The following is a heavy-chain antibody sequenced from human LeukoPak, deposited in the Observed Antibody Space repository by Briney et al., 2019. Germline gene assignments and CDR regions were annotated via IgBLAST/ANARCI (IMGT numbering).Heavy chain of an antibody. CDR3: VKDRGNHVTDY. V-gene: IGHV4-30-4*01. Sequence: PSETLFLTCTVSGGSISSGDYYWSWIRQPPGKGLEWIGYIYYSGSTYYNPSLKSRVTISVDTSKNQFSLKLSSLTAADTAVYYCVKDRGNHVTDYWGQGTLVTVSS. J-gene: IGHJ4*02. CDR2: IYYSGST. D-gene: IGHD1-14*01. CDR1: GGSISSGDYY.